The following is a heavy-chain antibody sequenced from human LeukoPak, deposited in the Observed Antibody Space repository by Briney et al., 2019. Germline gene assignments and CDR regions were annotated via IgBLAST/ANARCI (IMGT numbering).Heavy chain of an antibody. Sequence: GAPLQISGEGAGCIFTSYWSGGGRRLPGKGLGGMGIIYPGDSDARYSPSFQGQVTISADKSISTAYLQWSSLKASDTAMYYCARLLGQQLYLAFDIWGQGTMVTVSS. CDR1: GCIFTSYW. V-gene: IGHV5-51*01. J-gene: IGHJ3*02. D-gene: IGHD6-13*01. CDR3: ARLLGQQLYLAFDI. CDR2: IYPGDSDA.